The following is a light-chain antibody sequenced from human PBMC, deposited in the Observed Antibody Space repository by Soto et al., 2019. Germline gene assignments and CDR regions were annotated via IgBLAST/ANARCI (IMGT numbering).Light chain of an antibody. V-gene: IGLV2-14*01. J-gene: IGLJ1*01. CDR3: SSYTSSSTLYV. CDR2: DVS. Sequence: QSALTQPASVSGSPGQSITISCTGTSSDVGGYNYVSWYQQHPGKAPKVMIYDVSNRPSGVSNRFSGSKSGNTASLTISGPQAEDEAVYYCSSYTSSSTLYVFGTGTKLTAL. CDR1: SSDVGGYNY.